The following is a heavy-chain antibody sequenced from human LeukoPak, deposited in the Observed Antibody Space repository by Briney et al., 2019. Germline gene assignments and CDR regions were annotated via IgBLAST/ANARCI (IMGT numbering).Heavy chain of an antibody. V-gene: IGHV1-46*02. J-gene: IGHJ6*03. CDR3: ARDQTVPAAISNHYYYYMDV. Sequence: ASVNVSCKAYGYIFNTYYMHWVRQAPGQGLEWMGIINPSGGSSSYAQKFQGRVTMTRDTSTSTVYMELSSLRSEDTAVYYCARDQTVPAAISNHYYYYMDVWGKGTTVTVSS. CDR2: INPSGGSS. D-gene: IGHD2-2*02. CDR1: GYIFNTYY.